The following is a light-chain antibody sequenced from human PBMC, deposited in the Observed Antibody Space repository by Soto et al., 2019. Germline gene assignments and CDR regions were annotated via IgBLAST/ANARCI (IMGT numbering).Light chain of an antibody. CDR1: QNVRSNY. V-gene: IGKV3-20*01. J-gene: IGKJ2*01. Sequence: EFVLTQSPGTLSLSPGERATLSCRASQNVRSNYLAWYQQRPGQAPRLLMYDAASRPGGIPDRFSGSGSGTDFTLTISRLEPEDLAVYYCQQYGTSPYTFGHGTKLEIK. CDR2: DAA. CDR3: QQYGTSPYT.